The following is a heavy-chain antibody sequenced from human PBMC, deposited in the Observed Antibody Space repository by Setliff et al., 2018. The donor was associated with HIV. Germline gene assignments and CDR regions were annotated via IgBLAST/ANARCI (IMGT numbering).Heavy chain of an antibody. D-gene: IGHD3-22*01. CDR2: IYYSGNT. CDR3: ARHYDSSGYGDYFDD. V-gene: IGHV4-39*01. CDR1: GGSISSGSFY. J-gene: IGHJ4*02. Sequence: PSETLSLTCTVSGGSISSGSFYWGWIRQPPGKGLEWIGSIYYSGNTKYNPSLNSRVTTSIDTSKNQFSLELRSVTAADTAVYYCARHYDSSGYGDYFDDWGRGILVTVS.